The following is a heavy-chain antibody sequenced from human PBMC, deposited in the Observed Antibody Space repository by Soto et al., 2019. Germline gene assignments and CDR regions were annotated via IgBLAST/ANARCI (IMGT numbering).Heavy chain of an antibody. V-gene: IGHV1-8*01. D-gene: IGHD6-13*01. J-gene: IGHJ5*02. CDR2: MNPNSGNT. CDR1: GYTFTSYD. CDR3: ARERSAASTGWFDP. Sequence: QVQLVQSGAEVKKSGASVKVSCKASGYTFTSYDINWVRQATGQGLEWMGWMNPNSGNTGYAQKFQGRVTMTRNTSISTAYMGLSRLRYEDTAVYYCARERSAASTGWFDPWGQGTLVTVSS.